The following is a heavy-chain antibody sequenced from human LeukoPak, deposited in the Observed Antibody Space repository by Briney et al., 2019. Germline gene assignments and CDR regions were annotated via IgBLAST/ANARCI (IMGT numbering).Heavy chain of an antibody. V-gene: IGHV4-59*11. CDR2: IYYSGST. J-gene: IGHJ4*02. Sequence: SETLSLTCTVSGGSISSHYWSWVRQPPGKGLEWIGYIYYSGSTNYNPSLKSRVTISVDTSKNQFSLKLSPVTAADTAVYYCARGSRYWSGYYDYWGQGTLVTVSS. D-gene: IGHD3-3*01. CDR1: GGSISSHY. CDR3: ARGSRYWSGYYDY.